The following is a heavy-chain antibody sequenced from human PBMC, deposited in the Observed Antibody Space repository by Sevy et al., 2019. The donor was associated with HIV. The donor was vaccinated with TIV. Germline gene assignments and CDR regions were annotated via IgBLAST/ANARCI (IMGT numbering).Heavy chain of an antibody. CDR3: ARTFGATGNWFDP. CDR1: GGSISSSSYY. V-gene: IGHV4-39*01. CDR2: IYYSGST. D-gene: IGHD1-26*01. Sequence: SETLSLTCTVSGGSISSSSYYWGWIRQPPGKGLEWIGSIYYSGSTYYNPSLKSRVTISVDTSKNQFSLKLSSVTTADTAVYYCARTFGATGNWFDPWGQGTLVTVSS. J-gene: IGHJ5*02.